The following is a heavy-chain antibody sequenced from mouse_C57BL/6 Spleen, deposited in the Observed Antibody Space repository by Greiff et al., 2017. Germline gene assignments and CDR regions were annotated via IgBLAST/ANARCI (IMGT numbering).Heavy chain of an antibody. V-gene: IGHV1-69*01. CDR3: AKTGTSTWFAY. CDR2: IDPSDSYT. Sequence: QFQLQQPGAELVMPGASVKLSCKASGYTFTSYWMHWVKQRPGQGLEWIGEIDPSDSYTNYNQKFKGKSTLTVDKSSSTAYMQLSSLPSEDSAVYYCAKTGTSTWFAYWGQGTLVTVSA. J-gene: IGHJ3*01. D-gene: IGHD4-1*01. CDR1: GYTFTSYW.